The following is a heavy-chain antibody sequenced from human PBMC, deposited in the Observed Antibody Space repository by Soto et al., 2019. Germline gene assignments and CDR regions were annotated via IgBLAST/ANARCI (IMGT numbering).Heavy chain of an antibody. CDR2: IYYSGST. CDR3: ARNFEDYGDYSNYYYYGMDV. J-gene: IGHJ6*02. V-gene: IGHV4-59*08. Sequence: SETLSLTCTVSGCSISTYSWSWIRQPPGKGLEWIGYIYYSGSTNYNPSLKSRVTISVDTSKNQFSLKLSSVTAADTAVYYCARNFEDYGDYSNYYYYGMDVWGQGTTVTVS. D-gene: IGHD4-17*01. CDR1: GCSISTYS.